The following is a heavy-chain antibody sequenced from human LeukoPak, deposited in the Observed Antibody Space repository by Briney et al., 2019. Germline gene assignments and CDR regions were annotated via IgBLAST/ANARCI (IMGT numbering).Heavy chain of an antibody. Sequence: PSETLSLTCTVSGGSISSSSYYWGWIRQPPGKGLEWIGSIYYSGSTYYNPSLKSRVTISVDTSKNQFSLKLSSVAAADTAVYYCARVSVVATDTRKLHYWVQGTLVTVSS. V-gene: IGHV4-39*01. J-gene: IGHJ4*02. CDR1: GGSISSSSYY. D-gene: IGHD1-26*01. CDR3: ARVSVVATDTRKLHY. CDR2: IYYSGST.